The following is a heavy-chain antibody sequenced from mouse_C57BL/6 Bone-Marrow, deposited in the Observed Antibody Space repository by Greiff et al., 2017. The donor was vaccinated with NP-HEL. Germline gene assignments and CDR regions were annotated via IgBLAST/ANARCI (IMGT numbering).Heavy chain of an antibody. V-gene: IGHV5-12*01. Sequence: EVKLVEPGGGLVQPGGSLKLSCAASGFTFSDYYMYWVRQTPEKRLEWVAYISNGGGSTYYPDTVKGRFTISRDNAKNTLYLQMSRLKSEDTAMYYCARHGNYVPFDYWGQGTTLTVSS. CDR3: ARHGNYVPFDY. CDR2: ISNGGGST. CDR1: GFTFSDYY. D-gene: IGHD2-1*01. J-gene: IGHJ2*01.